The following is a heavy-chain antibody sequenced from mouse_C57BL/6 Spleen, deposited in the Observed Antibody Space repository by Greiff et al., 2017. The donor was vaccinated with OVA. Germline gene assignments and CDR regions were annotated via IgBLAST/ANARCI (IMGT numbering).Heavy chain of an antibody. V-gene: IGHV1-18*01. D-gene: IGHD1-1*01. Sequence: VQLQQSGPELVKPGASVKIPCKASGYTFTDYNMDWVKQSHGKSLEWIGDINPNNGGTIYNQKFKGKATLTVDKSSSTAYMELRSLTSEDTAVYYCARGRKIYYYGSSPFAYWGQGTLVTVSA. CDR1: GYTFTDYN. CDR3: ARGRKIYYYGSSPFAY. J-gene: IGHJ3*01. CDR2: INPNNGGT.